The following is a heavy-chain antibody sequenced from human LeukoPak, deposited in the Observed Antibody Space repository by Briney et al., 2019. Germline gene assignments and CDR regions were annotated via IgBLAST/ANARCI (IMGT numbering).Heavy chain of an antibody. V-gene: IGHV4-38-2*02. D-gene: IGHD6-19*01. CDR1: GYSISSGFY. CDR3: ASSKQWLVIDY. CDR2: IHHSGST. J-gene: IGHJ4*02. Sequence: SETLSLTCTVSGYSISSGFYWGWIRQPPGKGLEWIGNIHHSGSTYYKPSLKSRVTISVDTSKNQFSLKLSSVTAADTAVYYCASSKQWLVIDYWGQGTLVTVSS.